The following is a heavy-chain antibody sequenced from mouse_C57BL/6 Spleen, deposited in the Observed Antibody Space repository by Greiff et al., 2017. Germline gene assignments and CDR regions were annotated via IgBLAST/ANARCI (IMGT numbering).Heavy chain of an antibody. CDR2: ISSGSSTF. J-gene: IGHJ3*01. V-gene: IGHV5-17*01. Sequence: EVKLVESGGGLVKPGGSLKLSCAASGFTFSDYGMHWVRQAPEKGLEWVAYISSGSSTFYYADTVKGRFTISRDNAKNTLFLQMTSLRSEDTAMYYCARPYGSSYGFAYWGQGTLVTVSA. CDR3: ARPYGSSYGFAY. D-gene: IGHD1-1*01. CDR1: GFTFSDYG.